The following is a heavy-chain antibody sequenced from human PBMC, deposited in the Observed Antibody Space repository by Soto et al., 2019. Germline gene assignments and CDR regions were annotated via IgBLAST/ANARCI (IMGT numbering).Heavy chain of an antibody. Sequence: QVQLVQSGAEVKKPGSSVKVSCKASGGSLSNYGISWVRQAPGQGLEWMGAIIPVFGTPNYAQKFQDRVTIPAKESTTTDYMEVRSLTSQETGVYDGARGDATKIVVSTYYAMDVWGQGTTVTVSS. CDR1: GGSLSNYG. CDR2: IIPVFGTP. CDR3: ARGDATKIVVSTYYAMDV. J-gene: IGHJ6*02. V-gene: IGHV1-69*12. D-gene: IGHD3-22*01.